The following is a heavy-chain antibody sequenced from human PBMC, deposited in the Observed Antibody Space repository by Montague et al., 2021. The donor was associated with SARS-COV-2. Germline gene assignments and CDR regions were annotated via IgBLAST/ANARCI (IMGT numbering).Heavy chain of an antibody. V-gene: IGHV6-1*01. CDR3: ARTTTRMLYPENAFDI. D-gene: IGHD2-15*01. CDR2: AYYRSKWYH. CDR1: GDSVSGNTAT. Sequence: CAISGDSVSGNTATWNWIRQSPSKRLEWMGRAYYRSKWYHDYAISLKSRITINPDTSTNQFSLQLSSVAPEDTAVFYCARTTTRMLYPENAFDIWGQGTMVTVSS. J-gene: IGHJ3*02.